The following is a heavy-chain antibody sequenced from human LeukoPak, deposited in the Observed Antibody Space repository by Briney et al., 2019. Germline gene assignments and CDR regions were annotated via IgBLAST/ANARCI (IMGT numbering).Heavy chain of an antibody. CDR2: ISYDGSNK. J-gene: IGHJ4*02. CDR3: AKGSYYDSSGYHYFDS. V-gene: IGHV3-30*18. CDR1: GFTFSGYG. Sequence: GRSLRLSCAASGFTFSGYGMHWVRQAPGKGLEWVAVISYDGSNKYYADSVKGRFTISRDNSKNSLYLQMNSPRAEDTAAYYCAKGSYYDSSGYHYFDSWGQGTLVTVSS. D-gene: IGHD3-22*01.